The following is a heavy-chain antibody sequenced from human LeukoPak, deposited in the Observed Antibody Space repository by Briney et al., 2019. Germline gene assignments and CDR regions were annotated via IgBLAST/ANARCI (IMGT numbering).Heavy chain of an antibody. D-gene: IGHD3-3*01. Sequence: GGSLRLSCAASGFTFNNYAASWVRQAPGKGLEWVSAFVGGDTTYYADSVKGRFTISRDNSRNTLYLQMNTLRAEDTAVYYCAKQARYCNFWSGYLYYFDYWGQGTLVTVSS. CDR3: AKQARYCNFWSGYLYYFDY. V-gene: IGHV3-23*01. CDR2: FVGGDTT. CDR1: GFTFNNYA. J-gene: IGHJ4*02.